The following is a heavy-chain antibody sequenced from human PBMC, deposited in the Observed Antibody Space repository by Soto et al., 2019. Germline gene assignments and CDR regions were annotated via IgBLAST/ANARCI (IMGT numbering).Heavy chain of an antibody. CDR1: AFSFSSYA. Sequence: QVQLVESGGGVAQPGGSLRLSCAASAFSFSSYAMHWVRQAPGKGLDWVALISLDGGNTNYADFVEGRFTICRDNSKHTLLMQMNSLRTADTATYYCAKDMSRSGTYYTFDHWGRGALVTVSS. J-gene: IGHJ4*02. V-gene: IGHV3-30*18. CDR2: ISLDGGNT. CDR3: AKDMSRSGTYYTFDH. D-gene: IGHD3-10*01.